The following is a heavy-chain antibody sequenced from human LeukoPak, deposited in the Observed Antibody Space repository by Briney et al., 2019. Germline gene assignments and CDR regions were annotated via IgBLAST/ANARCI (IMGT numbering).Heavy chain of an antibody. CDR3: ARSPLVVPAAIDY. Sequence: PGGSLRLSCAASGFTFSDYWISWVRQAPGKGLEWVAVISYDGSNKYYADSVKGRFTISRDNSKNTLYLQMNSLRAEDTAVYYCARSPLVVPAAIDYWGQGTLVTVSS. J-gene: IGHJ4*02. V-gene: IGHV3-30-3*01. CDR2: ISYDGSNK. CDR1: GFTFSDYW. D-gene: IGHD2-2*01.